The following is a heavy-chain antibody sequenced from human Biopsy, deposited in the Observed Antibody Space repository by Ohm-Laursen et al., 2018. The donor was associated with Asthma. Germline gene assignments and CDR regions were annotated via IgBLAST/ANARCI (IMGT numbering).Heavy chain of an antibody. CDR2: VSSDGHNK. Sequence: SLRLSCAATGFTFSRFAMHWVRQGPGKGLEWVALVSSDGHNKYYEDSVKGRFTISRDNSRNRLYLQINRLTVEDSAVYFCARQSGQDYGDSSGFDIWGQGTKVAVSS. J-gene: IGHJ3*02. V-gene: IGHV3-30*03. D-gene: IGHD3-22*01. CDR1: GFTFSRFA. CDR3: ARQSGQDYGDSSGFDI.